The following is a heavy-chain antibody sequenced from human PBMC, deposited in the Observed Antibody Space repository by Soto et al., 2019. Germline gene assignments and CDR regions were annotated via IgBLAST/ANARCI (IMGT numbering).Heavy chain of an antibody. Sequence: SETLSLTCAVYGGSFSGYYWSWIRQPPGKGLEWIGEISHRGSTKYNPSLKSRVTASVDTSKNQFSLNLTSVTAADAAVYYCARGQDFWGGYPFDYWGQGVLVTVSS. J-gene: IGHJ4*02. CDR3: ARGQDFWGGYPFDY. CDR2: ISHRGST. D-gene: IGHD3-3*01. V-gene: IGHV4-34*01. CDR1: GGSFSGYY.